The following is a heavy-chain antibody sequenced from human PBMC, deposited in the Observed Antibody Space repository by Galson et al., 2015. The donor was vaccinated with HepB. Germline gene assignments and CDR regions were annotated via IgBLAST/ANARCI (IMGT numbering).Heavy chain of an antibody. Sequence: ETLSLTCTVSGGSISRHYWTWIRQSPGKGLEWIAYMYHTGSTRYNPSLMSRVTISMDTSKNQFSLRLGSVTAADTGVYFCARLYSTTWYVDYWGQGALVTVPS. CDR2: MYHTGST. D-gene: IGHD6-13*01. J-gene: IGHJ4*02. V-gene: IGHV4-59*08. CDR3: ARLYSTTWYVDY. CDR1: GGSISRHY.